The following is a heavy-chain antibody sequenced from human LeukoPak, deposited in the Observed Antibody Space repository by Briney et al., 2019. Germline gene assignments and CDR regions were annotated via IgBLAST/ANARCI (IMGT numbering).Heavy chain of an antibody. J-gene: IGHJ4*02. Sequence: GESLKISCKGSGYNFNTYWIGWVRQMPGKGLEWMGTIYPGDSDTRYSPSFQGQVTISADKSISTVYLRWSSLKASDTAMYYCARRTGVSGPIDYWGPGTLVTVSS. CDR1: GYNFNTYW. V-gene: IGHV5-51*01. CDR2: IYPGDSDT. CDR3: ARRTGVSGPIDY. D-gene: IGHD3-3*01.